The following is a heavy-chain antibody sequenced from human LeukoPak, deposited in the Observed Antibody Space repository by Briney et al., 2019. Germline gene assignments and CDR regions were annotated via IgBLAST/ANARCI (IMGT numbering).Heavy chain of an antibody. CDR1: GFTFDTYP. J-gene: IGHJ4*02. Sequence: GGSLRLSCAAAGFTFDTYPMNWVRQAPGRGLEWISYISSNRDTIYYAASVKGRFTISRDNARYPLYLQMNSLRDEDTAVYYCARGGPLGDTNRFDFWGQGILVTVSS. CDR2: ISSNRDTI. CDR3: ARGGPLGDTNRFDF. D-gene: IGHD1-14*01. V-gene: IGHV3-48*02.